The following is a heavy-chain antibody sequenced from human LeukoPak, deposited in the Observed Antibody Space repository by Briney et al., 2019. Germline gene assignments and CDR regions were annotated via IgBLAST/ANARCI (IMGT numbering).Heavy chain of an antibody. CDR1: GFTFDDYG. CDR3: ARGTEVYYDSSSYYSY. CDR2: TNWNGGST. Sequence: PWGSLRLSCVASGFTFDDYGMGWVRQVPGKGLEWVSGTNWNGGSTGYADSVKGRFTISRDNAKNSLYLQMHSLRAEDTALYYCARGTEVYYDSSSYYSYWGQGTLVIVSS. V-gene: IGHV3-20*04. D-gene: IGHD3-22*01. J-gene: IGHJ4*02.